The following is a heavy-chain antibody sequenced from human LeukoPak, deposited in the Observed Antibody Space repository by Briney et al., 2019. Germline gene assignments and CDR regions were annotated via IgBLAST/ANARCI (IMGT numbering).Heavy chain of an antibody. Sequence: PSETLSLTCSVSGGSINSYFWSWIRQPPGKGLEWIGYIYYSGSTNYNPSLKSRVTISVDTSKNQFSLKLSSVTAADTAVYYCARHYYDSSGYYEPQFDYWGQGTLVTVSS. CDR1: GGSINSYF. D-gene: IGHD3-22*01. CDR3: ARHYYDSSGYYEPQFDY. J-gene: IGHJ4*02. CDR2: IYYSGST. V-gene: IGHV4-59*01.